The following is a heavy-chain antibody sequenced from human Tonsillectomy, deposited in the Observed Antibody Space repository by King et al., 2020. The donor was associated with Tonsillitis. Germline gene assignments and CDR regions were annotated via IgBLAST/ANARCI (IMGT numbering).Heavy chain of an antibody. Sequence: VQLMESGGGVVQPGRSLRLSCAASGFIFSHYAMHWVRQAPGKGLDWVAVISYDGSNKNYADSVKGRFTISRDDSKNTLYLQMNSLRGEDTAVYYCARDSPPDYWGQGTLVTVSS. V-gene: IGHV3-30*04. CDR2: ISYDGSNK. CDR3: ARDSPPDY. CDR1: GFIFSHYA. J-gene: IGHJ4*02.